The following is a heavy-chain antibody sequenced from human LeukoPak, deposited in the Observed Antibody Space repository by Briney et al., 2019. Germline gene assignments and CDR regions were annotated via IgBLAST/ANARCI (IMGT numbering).Heavy chain of an antibody. J-gene: IGHJ5*02. V-gene: IGHV2-5*01. CDR1: GFTVIPPGLG. CDR2: VYWNDEK. Sequence: SGPTPVIPTETLTLTCSVVGFTVIPPGLGVGWFRQPPVGALELLGAVYWNDEKRYSPYLQSRLSITKDTYKNQVVLIMRTVDPGDKATYYCAQNTKGAGGGWCAPWGQGTPVTVSS. D-gene: IGHD1/OR15-1a*01. CDR3: AQNTKGAGGGWCAP.